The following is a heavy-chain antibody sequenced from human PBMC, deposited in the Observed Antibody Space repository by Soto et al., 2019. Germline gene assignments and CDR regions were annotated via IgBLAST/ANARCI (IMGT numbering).Heavy chain of an antibody. D-gene: IGHD6-13*01. J-gene: IGHJ4*02. CDR2: ISSSSTI. CDR1: GFTFSSYS. V-gene: IGHV3-48*01. CDR3: ARDSSSWSLFSY. Sequence: GGSLRLSCAASGFTFSSYSMNWVRQAPGKGLEWVSYISSSSTIYYADSVKGRFTISRDNAKNSLYLQMNSLRAEDTAVYYCARDSSSWSLFSYWGQGTLVTVSS.